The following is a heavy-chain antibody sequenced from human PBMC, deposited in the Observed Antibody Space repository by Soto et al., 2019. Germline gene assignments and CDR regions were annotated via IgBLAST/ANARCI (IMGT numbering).Heavy chain of an antibody. CDR3: ARHDYYGSGSYYASNWFDP. CDR1: GGSISSSSYY. D-gene: IGHD3-10*01. CDR2: IYYSGST. J-gene: IGHJ5*02. Sequence: SETLSLTCTVSGGSISSSSYYWGWIRQPPGKGLEWIGSIYYSGSTYYNPSLKSRVTISVDTSKNQFSLKLSSVTAADTAVYYCARHDYYGSGSYYASNWFDPWGQGTLVTVSS. V-gene: IGHV4-39*01.